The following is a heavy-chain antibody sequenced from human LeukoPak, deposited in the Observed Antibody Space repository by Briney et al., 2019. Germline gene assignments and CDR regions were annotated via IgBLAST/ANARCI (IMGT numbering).Heavy chain of an antibody. V-gene: IGHV3-21*01. J-gene: IGHJ3*02. CDR2: ISSSSSYI. CDR3: ARDWGGAWRAFDI. CDR1: GFTFSSYS. D-gene: IGHD3-16*01. Sequence: PGRSLRLSCAASGFTFSSYSMNWVRQAPGKGLEWVSSISSSSSYIYYADSVKGRFTISRDNAKNSLYLQMNSLRAEDTAVYYCARDWGGAWRAFDIWGQGTMATVSS.